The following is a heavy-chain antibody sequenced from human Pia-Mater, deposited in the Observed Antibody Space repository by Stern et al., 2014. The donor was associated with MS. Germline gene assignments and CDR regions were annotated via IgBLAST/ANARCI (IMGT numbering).Heavy chain of an antibody. D-gene: IGHD3-9*01. CDR1: GGTFNVYA. CDR3: ARDGRHTDNYGLDV. Sequence: VQLLESGAEVKKPGASVKVSCKASGGTFNVYAINWLRQAPGQGLEWMGGIIPIFGTANYAQKFQGRVTITADESTRTSSMQLSRLRYDDTAVYYCARDGRHTDNYGLDVWGQGTTVTVSS. V-gene: IGHV1-69*01. CDR2: IIPIFGTA. J-gene: IGHJ6*02.